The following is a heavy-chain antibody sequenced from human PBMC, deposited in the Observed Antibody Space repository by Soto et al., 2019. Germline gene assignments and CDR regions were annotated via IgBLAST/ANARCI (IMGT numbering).Heavy chain of an antibody. J-gene: IGHJ6*02. CDR3: ARGRGDWGRGNYYGMDV. CDR1: GYTFTSYG. Sequence: GASVKVSCKASGYTFTSYGISWVRQAPGQGLEWMGWISAYNGNTNYAQKLQGRVTMTTDTSTSTAYMELRSLRSDDTAVYYCARGRGDWGRGNYYGMDVWGQGTTVTVSS. D-gene: IGHD7-27*01. CDR2: ISAYNGNT. V-gene: IGHV1-18*01.